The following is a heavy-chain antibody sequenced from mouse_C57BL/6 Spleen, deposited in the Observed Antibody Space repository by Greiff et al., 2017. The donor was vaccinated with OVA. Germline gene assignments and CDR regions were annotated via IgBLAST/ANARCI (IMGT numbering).Heavy chain of an antibody. D-gene: IGHD3-2*02. J-gene: IGHJ2*01. CDR1: GDARTLYV. V-gene: IGHV1-55*01. CDR3: ARLGGQLRPFDY. Sequence: QVQLQQPGAELVKPGASVKMSGRAWGDARTLYVITWVKQRPGQGLEWIGDIYPGSGSTNYNEKFKSKATLTVDTSSSTAYMQLSSLTSEDSAVYYCARLGGQLRPFDYWGQGTTLTVSS. CDR2: IYPGSGST.